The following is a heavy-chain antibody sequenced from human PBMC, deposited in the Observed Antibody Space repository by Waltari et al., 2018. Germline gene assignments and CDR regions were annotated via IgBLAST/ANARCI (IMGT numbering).Heavy chain of an antibody. Sequence: EVQLLESGGGLVQPGGSLRLSCAASDFTFRSYAMNWVRQAPGKGLEWVSTISGSGGNTYYADSVKGRFTISRDNSKNTLYLQMNSLRAEDTAVYYCAKDPAGTYYFEYWGQGTLVTVSS. V-gene: IGHV3-23*01. CDR1: DFTFRSYA. CDR2: ISGSGGNT. CDR3: AKDPAGTYYFEY. J-gene: IGHJ4*02. D-gene: IGHD6-19*01.